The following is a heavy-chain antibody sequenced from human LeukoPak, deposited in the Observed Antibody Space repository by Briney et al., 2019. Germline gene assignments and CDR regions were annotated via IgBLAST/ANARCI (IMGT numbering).Heavy chain of an antibody. D-gene: IGHD5-18*01. CDR1: GYTFTGYY. Sequence: ASVKVSCKASGYTFTGYYMHWVRQAPGQGLEWMGRINPNSGGTNYAQKFQGRVTMTRDTSISTAYMELSRLRSDDTAVYYCARVFVDTAPGYYGMDVWGQGTTVTVSS. V-gene: IGHV1-2*06. J-gene: IGHJ6*02. CDR2: INPNSGGT. CDR3: ARVFVDTAPGYYGMDV.